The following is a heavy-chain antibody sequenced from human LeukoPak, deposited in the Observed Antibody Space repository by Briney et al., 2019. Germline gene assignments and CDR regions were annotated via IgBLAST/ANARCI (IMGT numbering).Heavy chain of an antibody. CDR1: GGSISTYY. CDR2: IYYSGST. D-gene: IGHD6-13*01. J-gene: IGHJ6*02. CDR3: AAAASHYYYYYGLDV. V-gene: IGHV4-59*01. Sequence: SETLSLTCTVSGGSISTYYWSWIRQPPGKGLEWIGYIYYSGSTNYNPSLKSRVTISLDTSKNQFSLKLSSVTAADTAVYYCAAAASHYYYYYGLDVWGQGTTVTVSS.